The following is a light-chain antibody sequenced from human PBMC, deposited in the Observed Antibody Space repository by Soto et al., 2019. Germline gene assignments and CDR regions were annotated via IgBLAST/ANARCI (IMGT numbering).Light chain of an antibody. CDR2: GAS. CDR3: LQTYNLPRT. J-gene: IGKJ1*01. Sequence: DIQMTQSPSSLSASVGDRVTITCRASLTIGDSLSWFQQKAGKPPTLLIYGASALQSGVPARFSGSGSGTDFTFTISNMQHEDFATYYCLQTYNLPRTFGQGTKVEFK. CDR1: LTIGDS. V-gene: IGKV1-39*01.